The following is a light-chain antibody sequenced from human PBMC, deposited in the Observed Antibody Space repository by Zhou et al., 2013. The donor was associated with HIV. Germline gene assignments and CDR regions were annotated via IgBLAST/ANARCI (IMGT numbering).Light chain of an antibody. CDR3: QKXDSVPRT. Sequence: DIQMTQSPSSLSASVGDRVTITCRASQAIRTDLAWYQQKPGEVPNLLIYAASTLQSGVPSRFTGSGSGTEFTLTINDLQPEDVATYYCQKXDSVPRTFGPGTRVEIK. J-gene: IGKJ1*01. CDR1: QAIRTD. V-gene: IGKV1-27*01. CDR2: AAS.